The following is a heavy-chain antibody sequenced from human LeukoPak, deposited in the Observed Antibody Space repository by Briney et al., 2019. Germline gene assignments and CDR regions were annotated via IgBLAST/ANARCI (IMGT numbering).Heavy chain of an antibody. Sequence: SETLSLTCTVSGGSISYYYWSWIRQPPGKGLEWIGYIYYSGSTNYNPSLKSRVTISIDTSKKQFSLKLRSVTAADTAVYFCARFTSAAANNWFDPWGQGTLVTVSS. V-gene: IGHV4-59*01. CDR3: ARFTSAAANNWFDP. D-gene: IGHD2-2*01. CDR2: IYYSGST. CDR1: GGSISYYY. J-gene: IGHJ5*02.